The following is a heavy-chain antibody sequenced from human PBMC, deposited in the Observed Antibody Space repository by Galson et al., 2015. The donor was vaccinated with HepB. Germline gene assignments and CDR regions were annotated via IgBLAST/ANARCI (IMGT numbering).Heavy chain of an antibody. D-gene: IGHD4-23*01. CDR1: GFTFSSYS. Sequence: SLRLSCAASGFTFSSYSMNWVRQAPGKGLEWVSSISSSSSYIYYADSVKGRFTISRDNAKNSLYLQMNSLRAEDTAVYYCAREGYGGNYWYFDLWGRGTLVTVSS. CDR2: ISSSSSYI. J-gene: IGHJ2*01. CDR3: AREGYGGNYWYFDL. V-gene: IGHV3-21*01.